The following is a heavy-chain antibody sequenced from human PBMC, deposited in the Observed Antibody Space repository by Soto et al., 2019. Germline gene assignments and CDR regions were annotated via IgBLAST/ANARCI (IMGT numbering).Heavy chain of an antibody. J-gene: IGHJ3*01. CDR1: GFTFSSYA. CDR2: ISGSGGST. V-gene: IGHV3-23*01. CDR3: AKAWGIAVAGTDHL. D-gene: IGHD6-19*01. Sequence: GGSLRLSCAASGFTFSSYAMSWVRQAPGKGLEWVSAISGSGGSTYYADSVKGRFTISRDNSKNTLYLQMNSLRAEDTAVYYCAKAWGIAVAGTDHLWGQGTMVTVSS.